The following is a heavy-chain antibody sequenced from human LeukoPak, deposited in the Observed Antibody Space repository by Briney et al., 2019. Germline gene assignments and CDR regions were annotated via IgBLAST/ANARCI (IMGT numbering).Heavy chain of an antibody. J-gene: IGHJ5*02. D-gene: IGHD5-18*01. CDR3: ARGGIQLWLRNWFDP. Sequence: SETLSLTCAVYGGSFSGYYWSWIRQPPGKGLEWIGEINHGGSTNYNPSLKSRVTISVDTSKNQFSLKLSSVTAADTAVYYCARGGIQLWLRNWFDPWGQGTLVTVSS. CDR1: GGSFSGYY. V-gene: IGHV4-34*01. CDR2: INHGGST.